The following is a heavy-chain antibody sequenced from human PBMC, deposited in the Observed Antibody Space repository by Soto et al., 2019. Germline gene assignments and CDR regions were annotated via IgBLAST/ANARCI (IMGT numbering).Heavy chain of an antibody. J-gene: IGHJ6*02. V-gene: IGHV3-23*04. Sequence: EMQLVESGGGLVQPGGSLRLSCAASGFTFSSYAMSWVRQAPGKGLEWVSSSGSGGRTYYAGSVKGRFTISRDNSKNTLYLQMNSLRAEDTAVYYCTLSPPYYYGLDVWGQGTTVTVSS. CDR3: TLSPPYYYGLDV. CDR1: GFTFSSYA. CDR2: SSGSGGRT.